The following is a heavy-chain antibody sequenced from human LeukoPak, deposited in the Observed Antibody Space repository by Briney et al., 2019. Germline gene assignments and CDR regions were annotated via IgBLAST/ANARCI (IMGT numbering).Heavy chain of an antibody. CDR1: GASISSGPYF. J-gene: IGHJ4*02. V-gene: IGHV4-39*02. Sequence: SETLSLTCTVSGASISSGPYFCGWIRQPPAKGLEWIGGIFSNGGTYYNPSLKSRILISGDSSKNHVFLNLTSVTATDTAVYYCARSFDSAMAPYDKWGQGTLVTVSS. D-gene: IGHD5-18*01. CDR2: IFSNGGT. CDR3: ARSFDSAMAPYDK.